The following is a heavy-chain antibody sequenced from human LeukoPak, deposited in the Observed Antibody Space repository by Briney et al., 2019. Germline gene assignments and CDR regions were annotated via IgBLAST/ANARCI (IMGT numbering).Heavy chain of an antibody. CDR3: ASLDGYYYDSSGYQYFDY. V-gene: IGHV3-48*03. D-gene: IGHD3-22*01. Sequence: GGSLRLSCAASGFTFSSYEMNWVRQAPGKGLEWVSYISSSGSTIYYADSVKGRFTISRDNAKNSLYLQMNSLRAEDTAVYYCASLDGYYYDSSGYQYFDYLGQGTLVTVSS. CDR2: ISSSGSTI. CDR1: GFTFSSYE. J-gene: IGHJ4*02.